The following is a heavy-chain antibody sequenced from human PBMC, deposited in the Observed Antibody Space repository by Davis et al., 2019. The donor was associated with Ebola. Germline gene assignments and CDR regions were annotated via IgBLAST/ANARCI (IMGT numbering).Heavy chain of an antibody. CDR2: IIPIFGTA. D-gene: IGHD2-2*01. Sequence: SVKVSCKASGGTFSSYAISWVRQAPGQGLEWMGGIIPIFGTANYAQKFQGRVTITADESTSTAYMELSSLRSEDTAVYYCARDCSSTSCYEGYGMDVWGQGTTVTVSS. CDR1: GGTFSSYA. CDR3: ARDCSSTSCYEGYGMDV. V-gene: IGHV1-69*13. J-gene: IGHJ6*02.